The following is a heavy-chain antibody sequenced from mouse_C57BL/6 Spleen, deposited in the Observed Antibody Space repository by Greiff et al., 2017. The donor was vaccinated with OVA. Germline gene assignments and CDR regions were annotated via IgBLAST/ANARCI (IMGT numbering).Heavy chain of an antibody. D-gene: IGHD3-2*02. Sequence: QVQLQQPGAELVMPGASVKLSCKASGYTFTSYWMHWVKQRPGQGLEWIGEIDPSDSYTNYNQKFKGKSTLTVDKSSSTAYMQLISLTSEDSAVYYCARVDSSGYWAMDYWGQGTSVTVSS. CDR2: IDPSDSYT. J-gene: IGHJ4*01. CDR3: ARVDSSGYWAMDY. V-gene: IGHV1-69*01. CDR1: GYTFTSYW.